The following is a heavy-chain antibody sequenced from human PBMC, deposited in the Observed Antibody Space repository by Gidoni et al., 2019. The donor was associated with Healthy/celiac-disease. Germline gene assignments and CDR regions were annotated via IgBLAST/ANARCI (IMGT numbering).Heavy chain of an antibody. CDR3: ARDFFYDSSGYYYDRAFDY. J-gene: IGHJ4*02. CDR1: GFTFSSYS. Sequence: EVHLVESGGGLVQPGGSLRLSCSASGFTFSSYSMNWVRQAPGKGLEWVSYISSSSSTIYYADSVKGRFTISRDNAKNSLYLQMNSLRDEDTAVYYCARDFFYDSSGYYYDRAFDYWGQGTLVTVSS. D-gene: IGHD3-22*01. V-gene: IGHV3-48*02. CDR2: ISSSSSTI.